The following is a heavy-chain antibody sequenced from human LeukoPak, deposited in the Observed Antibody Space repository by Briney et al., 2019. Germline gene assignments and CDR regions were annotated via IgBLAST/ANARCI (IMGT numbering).Heavy chain of an antibody. CDR1: GYTFTSYY. CDR3: ARVNGSYLPPYYYYYSMDV. J-gene: IGHJ6*02. V-gene: IGHV1-46*01. Sequence: GASVKVSCKASGYTFTSYYMHWVRQAPGQGLEWVGIINPSGGSTSYAQKCQGRVTMTRDTSTSTVYMELSSLRSEDTAVYYCARVNGSYLPPYYYYYSMDVWGQGTTVTVSS. D-gene: IGHD1-26*01. CDR2: INPSGGST.